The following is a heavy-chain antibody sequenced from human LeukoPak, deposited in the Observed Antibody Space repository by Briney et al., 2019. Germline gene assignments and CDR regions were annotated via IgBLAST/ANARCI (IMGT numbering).Heavy chain of an antibody. CDR3: ARERNCGGDCYYFDY. D-gene: IGHD2-21*02. CDR2: IYYSGST. J-gene: IGHJ4*02. Sequence: SETLSLTCTVSGGSFSTYYWSWIRQPPGKGLEWIGYIYYSGSTDYNPSLKSRVTMSLDTSKNQFSLNLSSVTAADTAVYYCARERNCGGDCYYFDYWGQGTLVTVSS. V-gene: IGHV4-59*12. CDR1: GGSFSTYY.